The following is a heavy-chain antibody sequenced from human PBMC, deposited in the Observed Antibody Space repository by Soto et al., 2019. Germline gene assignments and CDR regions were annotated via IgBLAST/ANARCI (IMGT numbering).Heavy chain of an antibody. CDR1: GFTFSSYA. D-gene: IGHD5-18*01. Sequence: GGSLRLSCAASGFTFSSYAMSWVRQAPGKGLEWVSAISGSGGSTYYADSVKGRFTISRDNSKNTRYLQMNSLRAEDTAVYYCAKDRTSYSYGYMAWGQGTLVTVSS. J-gene: IGHJ5*02. V-gene: IGHV3-23*01. CDR3: AKDRTSYSYGYMA. CDR2: ISGSGGST.